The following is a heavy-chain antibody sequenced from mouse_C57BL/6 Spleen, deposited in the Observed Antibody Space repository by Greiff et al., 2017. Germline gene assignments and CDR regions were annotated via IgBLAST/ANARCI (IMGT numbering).Heavy chain of an antibody. D-gene: IGHD1-1*01. V-gene: IGHV1-81*01. CDR2: IYPRSGNT. CDR3: ARNYGSPYYYAMDD. Sequence: VQLQESGAELARPGASVKLSCKASGYTFTSYGISWVKQRTGQGLEWIGEIYPRSGNTYYNEKFKGKATLTAAKSSSTAYMELRSLTSEDSAVYFCARNYGSPYYYAMDDWGQGTSGTVSS. CDR1: GYTFTSYG. J-gene: IGHJ4*01.